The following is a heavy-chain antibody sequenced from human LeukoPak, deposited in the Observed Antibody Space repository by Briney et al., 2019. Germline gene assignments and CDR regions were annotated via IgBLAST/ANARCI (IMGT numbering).Heavy chain of an antibody. Sequence: GGSLRLSCAGSGDSFISHTMIWVRQAPGKGLEWVSYISTSSSTIYYADSVKGRFTISRDNARNSLYLQMNSLRAEDTAVYYCAKGYGDYDYWGQGTLVTVSS. CDR3: AKGYGDYDY. J-gene: IGHJ4*02. D-gene: IGHD4-17*01. CDR2: ISTSSSTI. CDR1: GDSFISHT. V-gene: IGHV3-48*04.